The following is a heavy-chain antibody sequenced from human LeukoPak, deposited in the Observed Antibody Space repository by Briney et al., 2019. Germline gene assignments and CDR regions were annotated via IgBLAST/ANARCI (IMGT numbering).Heavy chain of an antibody. CDR2: IKSKTDGGTT. V-gene: IGHV3-15*01. CDR3: TTDPGTTDYMDV. CDR1: GFTFSNAW. Sequence: GGSLRLSCAASGFTFSNAWMSWVRQAPGKGLEWVGRIKSKTDGGTTDYAAPVKGRFTISRDDSKNTLYLQMNSLKIEDTAVYYCTTDPGTTDYMDVWGKGTTVTVSS. J-gene: IGHJ6*03. D-gene: IGHD1-7*01.